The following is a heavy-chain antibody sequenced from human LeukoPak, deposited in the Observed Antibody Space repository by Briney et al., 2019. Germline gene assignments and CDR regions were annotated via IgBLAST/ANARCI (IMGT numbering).Heavy chain of an antibody. Sequence: GGSLRLSCAASGITVSSNYMSWVRQAPGKGLEWVSVIYSGGSTYYADSVKGRFTISRDNSKNTLYLQMNSLRAEDTAVYYCARDTYGYYYYGMDVWGQGTTVTVSS. CDR3: ARDTYGYYYYGMDV. V-gene: IGHV3-66*01. CDR2: IYSGGST. D-gene: IGHD4-17*01. J-gene: IGHJ6*02. CDR1: GITVSSNY.